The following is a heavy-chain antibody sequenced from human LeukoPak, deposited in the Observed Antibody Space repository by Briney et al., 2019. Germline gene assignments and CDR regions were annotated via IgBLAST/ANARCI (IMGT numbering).Heavy chain of an antibody. D-gene: IGHD6-25*01. V-gene: IGHV3-7*03. CDR2: IKQDGSEK. CDR1: GFTFSSYW. Sequence: GGSLRLSCAASGFTFSSYWMSWVRQAPGKGLEWVANIKQDGSEKQYVDSVKGRFAISRDNAKKSLYLQINTLRAEDTAVYYCVRGPHIAATSYWGQGTLVTVSS. J-gene: IGHJ4*02. CDR3: VRGPHIAATSY.